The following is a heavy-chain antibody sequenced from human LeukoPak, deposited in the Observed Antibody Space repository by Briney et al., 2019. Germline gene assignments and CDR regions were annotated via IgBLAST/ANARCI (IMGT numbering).Heavy chain of an antibody. CDR3: ARDEGGYGNFDY. V-gene: IGHV1-2*02. J-gene: IGHJ4*02. Sequence: ASVKVSCKASGYTFTGYYMHWVRQAPGQGLEWMGWINPNSGGTNYAQKFQGRVTMTRDTSISTAYMELSRLRSDDTAVYYCARDEGGYGNFDYWGQGTLVTVSS. CDR1: GYTFTGYY. D-gene: IGHD5-12*01. CDR2: INPNSGGT.